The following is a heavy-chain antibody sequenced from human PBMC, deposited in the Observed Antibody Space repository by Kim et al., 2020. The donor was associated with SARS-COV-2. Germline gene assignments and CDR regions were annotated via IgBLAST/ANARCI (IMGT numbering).Heavy chain of an antibody. V-gene: IGHV4-4*02. CDR3: ASFSSPMSSPVEDYFDY. Sequence: SETLSLTCAVSGGSISSSNWWSWVRQPPGKGLEWIGEIYHSGSTNYNPSLKSRVTISVDKSKNQFSLKLSSVTAADTAVYYCASFSSPMSSPVEDYFDYWGQGTLVTVSS. J-gene: IGHJ4*02. CDR1: GGSISSSNW. CDR2: IYHSGST. D-gene: IGHD2-15*01.